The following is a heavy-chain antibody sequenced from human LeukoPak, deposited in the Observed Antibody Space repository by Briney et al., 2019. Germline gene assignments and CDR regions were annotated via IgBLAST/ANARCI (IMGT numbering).Heavy chain of an antibody. CDR1: GYSFTDYG. CDR2: ISGRNGNT. CDR3: ARDHALWSNCFDY. J-gene: IGHJ4*02. D-gene: IGHD2/OR15-2a*01. V-gene: IGHV1-18*01. Sequence: ASVQVSCKASGYSFTDYGITWVRQAPGQGLEWMGWISGRNGNTNYSQRLQGRVTMTTDTSTSTAYMELRSQTSDDTAVYYCARDHALWSNCFDYWGQGTLVTVSS.